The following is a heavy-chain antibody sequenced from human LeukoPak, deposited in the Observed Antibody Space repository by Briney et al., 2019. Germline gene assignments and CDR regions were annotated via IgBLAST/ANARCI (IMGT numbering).Heavy chain of an antibody. CDR2: ISSSSSTI. CDR3: ARDHEEYQLLYPFDY. Sequence: GGSLRLSCAASGFTFSSYTMNWVRQAPGKGLEWVSYISSSSSTIHYADSVKGRFTISRDNVKNSLYLQMNSLRDEDTAVYYCARDHEEYQLLYPFDYWGQGTLVTVSS. CDR1: GFTFSSYT. D-gene: IGHD2-2*02. J-gene: IGHJ4*02. V-gene: IGHV3-48*02.